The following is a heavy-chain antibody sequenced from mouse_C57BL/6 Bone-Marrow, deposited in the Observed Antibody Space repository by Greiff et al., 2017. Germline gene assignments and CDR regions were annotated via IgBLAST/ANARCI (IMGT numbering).Heavy chain of an antibody. J-gene: IGHJ2*01. CDR3: ARGGNYGFDY. D-gene: IGHD2-1*01. Sequence: VQLQQSGAELVRPGASVKLSCKASGYTFTDYYINWVKQRPGQGLEWIARIYPGSGNTYYNEKFKGKATLTAEKSSSTAYMQLSSLTSEDSAVYFCARGGNYGFDYWGQGTTLTVSS. V-gene: IGHV1-76*01. CDR2: IYPGSGNT. CDR1: GYTFTDYY.